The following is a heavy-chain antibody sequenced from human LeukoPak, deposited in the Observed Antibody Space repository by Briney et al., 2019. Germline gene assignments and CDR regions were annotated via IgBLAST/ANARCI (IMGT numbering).Heavy chain of an antibody. CDR3: ARFEYCSSASCYVRGMDV. Sequence: SETLSLTCTVSGGSISSYYWSWIRQPPGKGLEWLGSIYYSGSTSYNPSLKSRVTISVDTSKNQFSLKLSSVTAADTAVFYCARFEYCSSASCYVRGMDVWGKGTTVTVSS. D-gene: IGHD2-2*01. V-gene: IGHV4-39*07. J-gene: IGHJ6*04. CDR2: IYYSGST. CDR1: GGSISSYY.